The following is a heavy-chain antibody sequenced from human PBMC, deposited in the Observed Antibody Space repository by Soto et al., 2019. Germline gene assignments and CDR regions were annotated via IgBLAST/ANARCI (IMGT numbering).Heavy chain of an antibody. V-gene: IGHV4-34*01. CDR1: GGSFSGYY. CDR3: ARARARYYYDYYYYGMDV. Sequence: PSETLSLTCAVYGGSFSGYYWSWIRQPPGKGLEWIGEINHSGSTNYNPSLKSRVTISVDTSKNQFYLKLSSVTAADTAVYYCARARARYYYDYYYYGMDVWGQGTTVT. J-gene: IGHJ6*02. CDR2: INHSGST. D-gene: IGHD3-16*01.